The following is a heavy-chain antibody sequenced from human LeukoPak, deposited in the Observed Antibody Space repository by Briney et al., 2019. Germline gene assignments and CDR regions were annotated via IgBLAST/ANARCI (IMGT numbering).Heavy chain of an antibody. CDR3: ARHLWGDFDY. D-gene: IGHD7-27*01. V-gene: IGHV4-39*01. CDR1: GGSISSSSYY. Sequence: SETLSLTCTVSGGSISSSSYYWGWIRQPPGKGLEWIGSIYYSGSTYYNPSLKSRVTISVDTSKSQFSLKLSSVTAADTAVYYCARHLWGDFDYWGQGTLVTVSS. J-gene: IGHJ4*02. CDR2: IYYSGST.